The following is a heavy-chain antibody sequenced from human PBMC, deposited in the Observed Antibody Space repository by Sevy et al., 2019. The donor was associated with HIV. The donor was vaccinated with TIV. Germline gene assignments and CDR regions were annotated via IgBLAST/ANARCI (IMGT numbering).Heavy chain of an antibody. J-gene: IGHJ3*01. V-gene: IGHV3-53*01. CDR3: ARANNWKGAFDL. D-gene: IGHD1-1*01. CDR1: GFIVSSNY. CDR2: IYSGGNT. Sequence: GGSLRLSCAVSGFIVSSNYMSWVRQAPGKGLEWVSVIYSGGNTSYADSVKGRFTISRDISKNTLDLQMNSLRAEDTAVYYCARANNWKGAFDLCGQGTMVTVSS.